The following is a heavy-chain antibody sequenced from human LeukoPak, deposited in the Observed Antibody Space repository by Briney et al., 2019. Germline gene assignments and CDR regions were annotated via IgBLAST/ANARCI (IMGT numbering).Heavy chain of an antibody. D-gene: IGHD3-10*01. V-gene: IGHV4-61*02. J-gene: IGHJ6*03. CDR3: ARVPCCYYYYYMDV. CDR2: IYTGGST. Sequence: PSETLCLTCSVSGDSISSGSYYWSWIRQPAGKGLEWIGRIYTGGSTNYNPSLTSRVTISVDTSKNQFSLKLNSVTAADTAVYYCARVPCCYYYYYMDVWGKGTTVTISS. CDR1: GDSISSGSYY.